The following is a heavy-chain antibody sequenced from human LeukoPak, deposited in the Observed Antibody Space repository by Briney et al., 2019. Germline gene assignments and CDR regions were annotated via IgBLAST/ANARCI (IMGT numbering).Heavy chain of an antibody. CDR1: GFTFSSYW. Sequence: GGSLRLSCAASGFTFSSYWMSWVRQAPGKGLEWVSGVSGSGGSTYYADSVKGRFTISRDNSKNTLYLQMNSLRAEDTAVYYCAKGGLAYYFDYWGQGTLVTVSS. J-gene: IGHJ4*02. D-gene: IGHD3-16*01. CDR2: VSGSGGST. V-gene: IGHV3-23*01. CDR3: AKGGLAYYFDY.